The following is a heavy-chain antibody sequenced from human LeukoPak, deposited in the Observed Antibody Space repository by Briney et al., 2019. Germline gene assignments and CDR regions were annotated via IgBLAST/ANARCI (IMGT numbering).Heavy chain of an antibody. D-gene: IGHD3-10*01. V-gene: IGHV3-48*02. CDR3: ARSSGSYYNHDH. CDR2: ISSSSSTI. J-gene: IGHJ4*02. Sequence: GGSLRLSCAASGFTFSSYGMHWVRQAPGKGLEWVSYISSSSSTIFYADSVKGRFTVSKDNAKNSLYLQMNSLRDEDTAVYYCARSSGSYYNHDHWGQGTLVTVSS. CDR1: GFTFSSYG.